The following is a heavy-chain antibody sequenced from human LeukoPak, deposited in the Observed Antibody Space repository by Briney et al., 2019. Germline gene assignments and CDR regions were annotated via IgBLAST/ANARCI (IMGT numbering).Heavy chain of an antibody. J-gene: IGHJ6*02. V-gene: IGHV1-24*01. D-gene: IGHD6-13*01. CDR1: GYTLTELS. Sequence: ASVKVSCKVSGYTLTELSMHWVRQAPGKGLEWMGGFDPEDGETIYAQKFQGRVTMTEDTSTDTAYMELSSLRSEDTAVYYCATITSGLAAARYYYGMDVWGQGTTVTVSS. CDR2: FDPEDGET. CDR3: ATITSGLAAARYYYGMDV.